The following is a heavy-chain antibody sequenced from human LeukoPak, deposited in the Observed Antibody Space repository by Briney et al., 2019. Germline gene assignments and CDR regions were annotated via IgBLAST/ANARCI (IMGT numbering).Heavy chain of an antibody. CDR3: ASIWSGYYGDAFDI. D-gene: IGHD3-3*01. J-gene: IGHJ3*02. Sequence: GASVKVSCKASGGTFSSYAISWVRQAPGQGLEWMGRIIPIFGIANYAQKFLGRVTITADKSTSTAYMELSSLRSEDTAVYYCASIWSGYYGDAFDIWGQGTMVTVSS. CDR2: IIPIFGIA. V-gene: IGHV1-69*04. CDR1: GGTFSSYA.